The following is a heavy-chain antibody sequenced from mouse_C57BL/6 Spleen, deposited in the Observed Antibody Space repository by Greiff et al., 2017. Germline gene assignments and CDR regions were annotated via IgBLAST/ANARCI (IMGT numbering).Heavy chain of an antibody. Sequence: QVQLQQSDAELVKPGASVKISCKVSGYTFTDHTIHWMKQRPEQGLEWIGYIYPRDGSTKYNEKFKGKATLTADKSSSTAYMQLNSLTSEDSAVYFCARMGIYYDYDYAMDYWGQGTSVTVSS. CDR3: ARMGIYYDYDYAMDY. CDR1: GYTFTDHT. J-gene: IGHJ4*01. V-gene: IGHV1-78*01. CDR2: IYPRDGST. D-gene: IGHD2-4*01.